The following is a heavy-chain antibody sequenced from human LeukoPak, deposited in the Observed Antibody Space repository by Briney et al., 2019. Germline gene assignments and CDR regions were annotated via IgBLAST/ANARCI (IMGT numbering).Heavy chain of an antibody. CDR2: ISYDGSNK. D-gene: IGHD6-13*01. Sequence: GGSLRLSCAASGFTFSNYGIHWVRQAPGKGLEWVAVISYDGSNKYYADSVKGRFTISRDNSKNTLYLQMNSLRAEDTAVYYCAKDGGSSWSYYYYYMDVWGKGTTVTISS. V-gene: IGHV3-30*18. J-gene: IGHJ6*03. CDR1: GFTFSNYG. CDR3: AKDGGSSWSYYYYYMDV.